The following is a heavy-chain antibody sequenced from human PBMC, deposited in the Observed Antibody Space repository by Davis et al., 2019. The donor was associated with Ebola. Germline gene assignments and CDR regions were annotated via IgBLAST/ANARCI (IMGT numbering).Heavy chain of an antibody. CDR3: AKDIHYYYYGMDV. V-gene: IGHV3-9*01. CDR2: ISWNSGSI. J-gene: IGHJ6*02. CDR1: GFTFADYA. Sequence: SLKISCAASGFTFADYAMHWVRQAPGKGLEWVSGISWNSGSIGYADSVKGRFTISRDNAKNSLYLQMNSLRAEDTALYYCAKDIHYYYYGMDVWGQGTTVTVSS.